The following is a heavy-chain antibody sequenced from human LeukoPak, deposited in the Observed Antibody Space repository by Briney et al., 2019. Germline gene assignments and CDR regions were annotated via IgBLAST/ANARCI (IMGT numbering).Heavy chain of an antibody. CDR3: ARDRDLRWFYY. Sequence: PSETLSLTCTVSGDSISSGSYYWGWIRQPPGMGLEWIGSIYRSGDTYYNPSLKGRVTISVDTSKNQFSLKLSSVTAADTAAYYCARDRDLRWFYYWSQETLVTVSS. CDR1: GDSISSGSYY. J-gene: IGHJ4*02. V-gene: IGHV4-39*07. CDR2: IYRSGDT. D-gene: IGHD2-21*01.